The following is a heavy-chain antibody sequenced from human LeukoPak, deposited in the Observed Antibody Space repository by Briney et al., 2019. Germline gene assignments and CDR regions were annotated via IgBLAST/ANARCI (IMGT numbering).Heavy chain of an antibody. D-gene: IGHD2-15*01. CDR3: ARGGEFWCSGGGCYRFDY. CDR2: ISSSSYI. J-gene: IGHJ4*02. V-gene: IGHV3-21*01. Sequence: PGGSLRLSCAASGFTFSSYSMNWVRQAPGKGLEWVSSISSSSYIYYADSVKGRFTISRDNAKNSLYLQMNSLRAEDTAVYYCARGGEFWCSGGGCYRFDYWGQGTLVTVSS. CDR1: GFTFSSYS.